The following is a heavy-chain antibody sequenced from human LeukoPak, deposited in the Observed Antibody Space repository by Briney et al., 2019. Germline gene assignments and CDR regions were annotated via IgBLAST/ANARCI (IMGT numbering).Heavy chain of an antibody. CDR1: GFTFSSYE. CDR3: AREYVHCSSTSCNQYDYYYYGMDV. D-gene: IGHD2-2*01. V-gene: IGHV3-48*03. Sequence: PGGSLRLSCAASGFTFSSYEMNCVRQAPGKGLEWVSYISSSGSTIYYADSVKGRFTISRDNAKNSLYLQMNSLRAEDTAVYYCAREYVHCSSTSCNQYDYYYYGMDVWGQGTTVTVSS. J-gene: IGHJ6*02. CDR2: ISSSGSTI.